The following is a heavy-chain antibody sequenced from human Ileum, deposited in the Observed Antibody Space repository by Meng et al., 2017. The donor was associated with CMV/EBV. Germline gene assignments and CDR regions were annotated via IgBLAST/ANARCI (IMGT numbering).Heavy chain of an antibody. CDR2: TYYGGRT. J-gene: IGHJ5*02. V-gene: IGHV4-30-4*08. Sequence: GSISSGDYYWSWIRQPPGKGLEWIGFTYYGGRTYSNPSLKSRVTMSIDTSKNQFSLRLSSVTAADTAVYYCARTEDCHSTRCYTGFDPWGQGTLVTV. CDR3: ARTEDCHSTRCYTGFDP. CDR1: GSISSGDYY. D-gene: IGHD2-2*01.